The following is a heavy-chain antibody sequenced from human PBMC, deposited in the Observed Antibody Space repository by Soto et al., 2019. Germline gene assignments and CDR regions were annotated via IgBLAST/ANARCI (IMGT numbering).Heavy chain of an antibody. V-gene: IGHV4-59*01. CDR3: ARYRREAVAGYTLDN. J-gene: IGHJ4*02. D-gene: IGHD6-13*01. CDR1: GASINRYY. Sequence: LTCSVSGASINRYYWSWLRQSPGKGLEWIGYVFYSGSTNYNPSLKSRVTISEDTSKSQFSLKVNSMTAADTAVYYCARYRREAVAGYTLDNWGQGILVTVSS. CDR2: VFYSGST.